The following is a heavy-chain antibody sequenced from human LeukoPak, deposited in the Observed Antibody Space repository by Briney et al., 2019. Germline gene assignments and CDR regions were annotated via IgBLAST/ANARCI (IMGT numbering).Heavy chain of an antibody. CDR3: ARGWGRSWDENWFDA. J-gene: IGHJ5*02. V-gene: IGHV3-21*01. CDR1: GFTCSAFS. Sequence: GGSLRLSCAASGFTCSAFSMNWVRQAPGKGLEWVSSISGSSSYIYYADSVKGRFTISRDNAKNLVYLQMNSLRAEDTAVYYCARGWGRSWDENWFDAWGQGIRVTASS. CDR2: ISGSSSYI. D-gene: IGHD3-16*01.